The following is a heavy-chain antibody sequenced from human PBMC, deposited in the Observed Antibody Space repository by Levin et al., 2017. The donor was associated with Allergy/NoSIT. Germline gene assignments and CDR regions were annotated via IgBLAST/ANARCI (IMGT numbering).Heavy chain of an antibody. CDR1: GFTFSSYG. CDR2: ISYDGRRE. CDR3: AKGLMSYDGTDLDNWFDS. J-gene: IGHJ5*01. D-gene: IGHD3-16*01. Sequence: GESLKISCAASGFTFSSYGMHWVRQTPGKGLEWVAVISYDGRRELYVDSVKGRFAISRDNSKNTLYLQLNSLRPEDTALYYCAKGLMSYDGTDLDNWFDSWGQGALVTVSS. V-gene: IGHV3-30*18.